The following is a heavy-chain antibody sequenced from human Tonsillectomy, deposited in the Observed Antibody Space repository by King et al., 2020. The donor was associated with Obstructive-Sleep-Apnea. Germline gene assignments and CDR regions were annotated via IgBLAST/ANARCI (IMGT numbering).Heavy chain of an antibody. J-gene: IGHJ4*02. V-gene: IGHV4-38-2*02. CDR2: VYHSGRS. CDR1: GYSITSANH. Sequence: VQLQESGPGLVKPSETLSLTCTVSGYSITSANHWGWLRQSPRKGLEWIGSVYHSGRSYYNPSLKSRVIISINTSKNQFSLKLTSVTAADTALYFCVREVRFTMGANSSSPLDYWGQGTLVTVSS. CDR3: VREVRFTMGANSSSPLDY. D-gene: IGHD4/OR15-4a*01.